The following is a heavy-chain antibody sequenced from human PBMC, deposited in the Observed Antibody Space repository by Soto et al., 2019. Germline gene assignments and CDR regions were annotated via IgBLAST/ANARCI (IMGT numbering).Heavy chain of an antibody. Sequence: ASVKVSCKASGYTFTSYPMHWVRQAPGQGLEWMGWINAGNGDTKYSQKFQGRFTISRDNAENTLYLQMNSLRAEDTAVYYCARDLGYNYGHPFDYWGQGTLVTVSS. J-gene: IGHJ4*02. CDR2: INAGNGDT. CDR1: GYTFTSYP. CDR3: ARDLGYNYGHPFDY. V-gene: IGHV1-3*01. D-gene: IGHD5-18*01.